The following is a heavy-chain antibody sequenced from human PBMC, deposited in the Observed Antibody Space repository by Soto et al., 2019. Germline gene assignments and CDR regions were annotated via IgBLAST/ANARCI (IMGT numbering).Heavy chain of an antibody. Sequence: LRLSCAASGFTFSSYAMSWVRQAPGKGLEWVSYIISSSSTIYYADSVKGRFTISRDNAKNSLYLQMNSLRAEDTAVYYCAKGKDIVVVVAAKPKYYYYYYGMDVWGQGTTVTVSS. CDR1: GFTFSSYA. D-gene: IGHD2-15*01. CDR2: IISSSSTI. V-gene: IGHV3-48*01. J-gene: IGHJ6*02. CDR3: AKGKDIVVVVAAKPKYYYYYYGMDV.